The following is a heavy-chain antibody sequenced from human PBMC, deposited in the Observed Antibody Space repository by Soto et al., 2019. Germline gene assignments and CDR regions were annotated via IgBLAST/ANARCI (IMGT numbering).Heavy chain of an antibody. J-gene: IGHJ4*02. CDR1: GGSISSYY. Sequence: SETLSLTCTVSGGSISSYYWSWIRQPPGKGLEWIGYIYYSGSTNYNPSLKSRVTISVDTSKNQFSLKLSSVTAADTAVYYCARNQHSSAGHFDYWGQGTLVTV. V-gene: IGHV4-59*08. D-gene: IGHD6-25*01. CDR3: ARNQHSSAGHFDY. CDR2: IYYSGST.